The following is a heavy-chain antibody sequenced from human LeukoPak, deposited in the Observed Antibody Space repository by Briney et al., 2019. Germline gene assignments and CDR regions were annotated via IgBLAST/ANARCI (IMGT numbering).Heavy chain of an antibody. J-gene: IGHJ4*02. Sequence: GGSLRLSCAASGFTFSSYSMNWVRQAPGKGLEWVSSISSSSSYIYYADSVKSRFTISRDNAKNSLYLQMNSLRAEDTAVYYCAISSGWYEDDYWGQGTLVTVSS. V-gene: IGHV3-21*01. CDR3: AISSGWYEDDY. D-gene: IGHD6-19*01. CDR1: GFTFSSYS. CDR2: ISSSSSYI.